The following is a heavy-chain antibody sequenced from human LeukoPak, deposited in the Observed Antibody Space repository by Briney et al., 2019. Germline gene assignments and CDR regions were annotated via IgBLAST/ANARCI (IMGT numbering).Heavy chain of an antibody. V-gene: IGHV3-74*01. Sequence: GGSLRLSCAASGFTFSNYWMHWVRQAPGKGLVWVSRINSDGSSTSYAYSVKGRFTISRDNAKNTLYLQMNSLGAEDTAVYYCARKYLSIDVWGRGTSVTVSS. J-gene: IGHJ6*03. CDR3: ARKYLSIDV. CDR1: GFTFSNYW. CDR2: INSDGSST. D-gene: IGHD2-2*01.